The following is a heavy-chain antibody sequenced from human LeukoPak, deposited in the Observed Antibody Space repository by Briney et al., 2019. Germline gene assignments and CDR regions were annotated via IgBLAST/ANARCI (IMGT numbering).Heavy chain of an antibody. CDR2: INPNSGGT. V-gene: IGHV1-2*02. D-gene: IGHD6-6*01. CDR3: ARVRIRASIAARGCFDP. CDR1: GYTFTGYY. J-gene: IGHJ5*02. Sequence: GASVKVSCKASGYTFTGYYMHWVRQAPGQGPEWMGWINPNSGGTNYAQKFRGRVTMTRDTSISTAYMELSRLRSDDTAVYYCARVRIRASIAARGCFDPWGQGTLVTVSS.